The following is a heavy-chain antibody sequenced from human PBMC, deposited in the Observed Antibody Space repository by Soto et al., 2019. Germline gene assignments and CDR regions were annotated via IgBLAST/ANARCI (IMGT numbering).Heavy chain of an antibody. Sequence: ASVKVSCKASGYTFTSYGISWVRQAPGQGLEWMGIINPSGGSTSYAQKFQGRVTMTRDTSTSTVYMELSSLRSEDTAVYYCARSKYYYDSSGYFAFDIWGQGTMVTVSS. D-gene: IGHD3-22*01. V-gene: IGHV1-46*03. J-gene: IGHJ3*02. CDR2: INPSGGST. CDR3: ARSKYYYDSSGYFAFDI. CDR1: GYTFTSYG.